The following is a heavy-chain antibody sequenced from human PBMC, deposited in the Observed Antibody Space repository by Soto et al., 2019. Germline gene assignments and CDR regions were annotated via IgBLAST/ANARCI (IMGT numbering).Heavy chain of an antibody. J-gene: IGHJ6*02. CDR1: GYTFSNYG. CDR2: ISGYNGNT. D-gene: IGHD6-19*01. CDR3: SRFIMVGGWFDPNYYHGMDV. V-gene: IGHV1-18*01. Sequence: QVQLVQSGAEVKKPGASVTVSCKTSGYTFSNYGINWVRQDPGQGLEWMGWISGYNGNTNYAQTVQGRVTMTTDTSTGTVYRELRSLKSDDTAIYYCSRFIMVGGWFDPNYYHGMDVWGQGTTVTVSS.